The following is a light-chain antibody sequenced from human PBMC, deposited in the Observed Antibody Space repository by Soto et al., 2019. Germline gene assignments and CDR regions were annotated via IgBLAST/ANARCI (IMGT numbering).Light chain of an antibody. CDR1: QSVSSSY. J-gene: IGKJ3*01. Sequence: EIVLTQSPGTLSLSPGERATLSCRASQSVSSSYLAWYQQRPGQAPRLIIYGASGRATGIPDRFSGSGSGTDFTLTISRLEPEDFAVYYCQQYDSSPSFTFGPGTKVDIK. CDR3: QQYDSSPSFT. CDR2: GAS. V-gene: IGKV3-20*01.